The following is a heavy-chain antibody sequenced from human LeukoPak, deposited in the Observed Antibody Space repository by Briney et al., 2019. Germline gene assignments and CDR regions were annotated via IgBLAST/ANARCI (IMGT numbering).Heavy chain of an antibody. Sequence: GGSLRLSCAASGFTVSSNYMNWVRQAPGKGLEWVSSISSSSSSYIYYADSVKGRFTISRDNAKNSLYLQMNSLRAEDTAVYYCARPNWVWSGSHDAFDIWGQGTMVTVSS. CDR1: GFTVSSNY. J-gene: IGHJ3*02. CDR3: ARPNWVWSGSHDAFDI. V-gene: IGHV3-21*01. D-gene: IGHD3-3*01. CDR2: ISSSSSSYI.